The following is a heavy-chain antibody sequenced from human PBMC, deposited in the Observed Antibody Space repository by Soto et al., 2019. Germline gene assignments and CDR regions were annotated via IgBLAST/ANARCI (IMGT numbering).Heavy chain of an antibody. CDR3: AKQLHYDFWSGYPDAFDI. V-gene: IGHV3-23*01. D-gene: IGHD3-3*01. Sequence: EVQLLESGGGLLQPGGSLRLSCAASGFTFSSHAMSWVRQAPGKGLEWVSGISGSGGSTYSADSVKGRFTISRDNSKNTLYLQMNSLRAEVKALYYCAKQLHYDFWSGYPDAFDIWGQGTMVIVSS. J-gene: IGHJ3*02. CDR1: GFTFSSHA. CDR2: ISGSGGST.